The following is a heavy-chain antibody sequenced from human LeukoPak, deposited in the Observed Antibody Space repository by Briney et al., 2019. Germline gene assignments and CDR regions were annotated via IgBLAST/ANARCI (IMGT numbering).Heavy chain of an antibody. CDR2: IYYSGST. CDR3: ARKLIPIVVVPAAMPGGFDP. Sequence: SETLSLTCTVSGGSISSYYWSWIRQPPGKGLEWIGYIYYSGSTNYNPSLKSRVTISVDTSKNQFSLKLSSVTAADTAVYYCARKLIPIVVVPAAMPGGFDPWGQGTLVTVSS. D-gene: IGHD2-2*01. CDR1: GGSISSYY. J-gene: IGHJ5*02. V-gene: IGHV4-59*12.